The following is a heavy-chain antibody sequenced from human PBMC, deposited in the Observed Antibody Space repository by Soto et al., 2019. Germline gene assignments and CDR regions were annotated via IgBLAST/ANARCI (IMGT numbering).Heavy chain of an antibody. CDR2: ISSSSSYI. CDR1: GFTFSSYS. CDR3: ARDNRSGSYWWFDP. V-gene: IGHV3-21*01. Sequence: GGSLRLSCAASGFTFSSYSMNWVRQAPGKGLEWVSSISSSSSYIYYADSVKGRFTISRDNAKNSLYLQMNSLRAEDTAVYYCARDNRSGSYWWFDPWGQGTLVTVSS. D-gene: IGHD1-26*01. J-gene: IGHJ5*02.